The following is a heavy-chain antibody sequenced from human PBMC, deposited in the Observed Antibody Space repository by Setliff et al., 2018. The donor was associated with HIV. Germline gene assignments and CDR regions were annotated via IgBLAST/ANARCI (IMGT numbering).Heavy chain of an antibody. CDR3: ARLPYSSGSFDY. V-gene: IGHV4-38-2*01. J-gene: IGHJ4*02. Sequence: PSETLSLTCAVSGYSISSGYYWGWIRQPPGKGLEWIGSIYHSESTYCNPSLKSRVTISVDTSKNQFSLKLSSVTAADTAVYYCARLPYSSGSFDYWGQGTLVTVSS. CDR2: IYHSEST. D-gene: IGHD3-22*01. CDR1: GYSISSGYY.